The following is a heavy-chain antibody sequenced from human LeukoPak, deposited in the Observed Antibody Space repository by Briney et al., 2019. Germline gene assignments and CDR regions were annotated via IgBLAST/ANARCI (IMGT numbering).Heavy chain of an antibody. CDR1: GFTFSSYW. CDR2: ISSDGSST. D-gene: IGHD1-26*01. V-gene: IGHV3-74*01. J-gene: IGHJ3*02. Sequence: GGSLRLSCAASGFTFSSYWMHWVRQAPGKGLVWVSRISSDGSSTRYADSVKGRFTISRDNAKNTLYLQVNSLRAVDTAVYYCARGGSPPEALGDTFDIWGQGTMVTVSS. CDR3: ARGGSPPEALGDTFDI.